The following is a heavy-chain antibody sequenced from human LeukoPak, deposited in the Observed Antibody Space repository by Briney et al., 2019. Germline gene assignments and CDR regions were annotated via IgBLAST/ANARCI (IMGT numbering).Heavy chain of an antibody. Sequence: ASVKVSCKVSGYTFTSYYMHWVRQAPGQGHEWMGIINPSSGSTRYAQKFQGRVTMTRDMSTSAVYVELSSLRSEDTAVYYCARAPAYCSGGSCAPSAPPPNDYWGQGTQVTVSS. CDR2: INPSSGST. CDR1: GYTFTSYY. CDR3: ARAPAYCSGGSCAPSAPPPNDY. V-gene: IGHV1-46*01. D-gene: IGHD2-15*01. J-gene: IGHJ4*02.